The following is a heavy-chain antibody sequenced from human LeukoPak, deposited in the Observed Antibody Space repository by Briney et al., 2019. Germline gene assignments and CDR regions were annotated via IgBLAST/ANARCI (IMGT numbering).Heavy chain of an antibody. CDR2: IYYSGST. D-gene: IGHD3-22*01. Sequence: PSETLFLTCTVSGGSISSYYWSWIRQPPGKGLEWIGYIYYSGSTNYNPSLKSRVTISVDTSKNQFSLKLSSVTAADTAVYYCARLPDYYDSSGYWGQGTLVTVSS. CDR3: ARLPDYYDSSGY. J-gene: IGHJ4*02. V-gene: IGHV4-59*08. CDR1: GGSISSYY.